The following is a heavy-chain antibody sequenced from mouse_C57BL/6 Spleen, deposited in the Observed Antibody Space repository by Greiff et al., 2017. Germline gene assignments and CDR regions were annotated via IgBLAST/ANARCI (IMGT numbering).Heavy chain of an antibody. CDR3: ARPGSSYWFAY. CDR1: GFTFSDYG. V-gene: IGHV5-17*01. D-gene: IGHD1-1*01. Sequence: EVKLQESGGGLVKPGGSLKLSCAASGFTFSDYGMHWVRQAPEKGLEWVANISSGSSTIYYADTVKGRFTISRDNAKNTLFLQMTSLRSEDTAMYYCARPGSSYWFAYWGQGTLVTVSA. J-gene: IGHJ3*01. CDR2: ISSGSSTI.